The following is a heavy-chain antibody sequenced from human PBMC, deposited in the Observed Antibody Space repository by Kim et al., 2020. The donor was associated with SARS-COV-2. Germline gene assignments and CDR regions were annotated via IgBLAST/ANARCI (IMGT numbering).Heavy chain of an antibody. D-gene: IGHD1-26*01. CDR1: GGSISSGGFY. CDR2: IYYTGNT. V-gene: IGHV4-31*03. J-gene: IGHJ4*02. CDR3: VRGGSKYDY. Sequence: SETLSLTCTVSGGSISSGGFYWSWIRQHPEKGLEWIGYIYYTGNTYYTPSLKSRLTMSVDTSKNQFSLKLTSVTGADTAVYYCVRGGSKYDYWGQGTLVTVSS.